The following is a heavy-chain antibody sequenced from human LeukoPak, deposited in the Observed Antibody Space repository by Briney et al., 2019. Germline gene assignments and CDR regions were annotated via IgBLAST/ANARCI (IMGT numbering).Heavy chain of an antibody. V-gene: IGHV4-59*12. CDR1: GDSISSNY. CDR2: IYYSGST. J-gene: IGHJ6*02. CDR3: ARDLRQWLHDFYYYYGMDV. D-gene: IGHD6-19*01. Sequence: SETLSLTCTVSGDSISSNYWSWIRQPPGKGLEWIGYIYYSGSTNYSPSLQGRVTMSVDTSKNQFSLKLSSVTAADTAVYFCARDLRQWLHDFYYYYGMDVWGQGTTVTVSS.